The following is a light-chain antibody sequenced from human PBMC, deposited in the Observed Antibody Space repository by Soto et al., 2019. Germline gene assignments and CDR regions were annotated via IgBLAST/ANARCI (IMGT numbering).Light chain of an antibody. CDR1: SSNIERNS. CDR3: SSYTSSSTLVV. J-gene: IGLJ2*01. V-gene: IGLV1-44*01. CDR2: TNN. Sequence: QSVLTQPPSASGTPGQRVTISCSGSSSNIERNSVHWYQQVPGTAPKLLIYTNNQRPSGVPDRFSGSKFGTSASLAISGLQAEDEADYYCSSYTSSSTLVVFGGGTKLTVL.